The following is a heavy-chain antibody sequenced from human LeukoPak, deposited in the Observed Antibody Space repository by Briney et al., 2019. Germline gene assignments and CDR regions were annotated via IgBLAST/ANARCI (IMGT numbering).Heavy chain of an antibody. CDR3: ARGWGSGGSFYYYMDV. CDR1: GDIFTGCY. J-gene: IGHJ6*03. V-gene: IGHV1-2*02. Sequence: ASVKVSCKASGDIFTGCYMHWVRQAPGQGLEWMGWINPNSGGTNYAQKFQGRVTMTRDTSISTAYMELSKLRSDDTAVYYCARGWGSGGSFYYYMDVWGKGTTVTVSS. CDR2: INPNSGGT. D-gene: IGHD2-15*01.